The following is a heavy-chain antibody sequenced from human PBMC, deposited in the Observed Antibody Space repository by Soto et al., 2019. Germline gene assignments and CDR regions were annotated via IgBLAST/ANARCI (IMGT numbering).Heavy chain of an antibody. Sequence: GGSLRLSCAASGFTFSSYWMSWVRQAPGKGLEWVANIKQDGSEKYYVDSVKGRFTISRDNAKNSLYLQMNSLRAEDTAVYYCARDNRPTVTIFGVVKPPNYYYGMDVWGQGTTVTVSS. CDR3: ARDNRPTVTIFGVVKPPNYYYGMDV. D-gene: IGHD3-3*01. V-gene: IGHV3-7*01. J-gene: IGHJ6*02. CDR2: IKQDGSEK. CDR1: GFTFSSYW.